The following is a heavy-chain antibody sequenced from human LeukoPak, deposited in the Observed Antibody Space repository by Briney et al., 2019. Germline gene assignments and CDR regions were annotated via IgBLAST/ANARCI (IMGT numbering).Heavy chain of an antibody. CDR1: GGSISSSNW. Sequence: SGTLSLTCAVSGGSISSSNWWSWVRQPPGKGLEWIGEIYHSGSTNYNPSLKSRVTISVDKSKNQFSLKLSSVTAADTAVYYCARGGSTSLYYYYGMGVWGKGTTVTVSS. CDR3: ARGGSTSLYYYYGMGV. D-gene: IGHD2-2*01. J-gene: IGHJ6*04. V-gene: IGHV4-4*02. CDR2: IYHSGST.